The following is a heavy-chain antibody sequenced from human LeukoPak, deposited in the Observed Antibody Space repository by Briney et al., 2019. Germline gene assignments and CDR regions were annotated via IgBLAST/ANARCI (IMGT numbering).Heavy chain of an antibody. V-gene: IGHV1-2*06. J-gene: IGHJ4*02. CDR2: INPNSGGT. CDR3: ARDTVTTNPSPSFDY. Sequence: ASVKVSCKASGHTFTGYYMHWVRQAPGQGLEWMGRINPNSGGTNYAQKFQGRVTMTRDTSISTAYMELSRLRSDDTAVYYCARDTVTTNPSPSFDYWGQGTLVTVSS. D-gene: IGHD4-17*01. CDR1: GHTFTGYY.